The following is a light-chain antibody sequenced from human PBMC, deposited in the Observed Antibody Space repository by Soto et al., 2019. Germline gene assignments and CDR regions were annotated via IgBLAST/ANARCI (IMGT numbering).Light chain of an antibody. Sequence: QSVLTQPAAVSGSPGQSITISCTGTRSDVGGYNYASWYQQHPGKATKLMIYEVTNRPSGVSNRFSGSKSGNTASLTISGLQAEDEADYYCGSYSSSTTPFVFGSGTKVTVL. CDR2: EVT. V-gene: IGLV2-14*01. CDR3: GSYSSSTTPFV. J-gene: IGLJ1*01. CDR1: RSDVGGYNY.